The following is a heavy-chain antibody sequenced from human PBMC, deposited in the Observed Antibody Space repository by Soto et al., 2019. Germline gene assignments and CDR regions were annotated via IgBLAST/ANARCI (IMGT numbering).Heavy chain of an antibody. CDR3: ARDYYRFNSGYGFSMDV. D-gene: IGHD5-12*01. Sequence: PGGSLRLSCAASGFTFRSYAMHWVRQAPGKGLEWVAIISYDGSNKYYADSVKGRFTISRDNSKNTLYLQMNSLRAEDTAVYYCARDYYRFNSGYGFSMDVWGQGTTVTVSS. J-gene: IGHJ6*02. CDR2: ISYDGSNK. CDR1: GFTFRSYA. V-gene: IGHV3-30-3*01.